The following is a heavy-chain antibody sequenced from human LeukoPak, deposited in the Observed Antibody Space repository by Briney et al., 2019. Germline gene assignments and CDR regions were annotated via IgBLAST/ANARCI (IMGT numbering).Heavy chain of an antibody. CDR1: AGTFSSYA. D-gene: IGHD5-24*01. Sequence: ASVKVSCKASAGTFSSYAISWVRQAPGQGLEWMGGIIPIFGTANYAQKFQGRVTITTDESTSTAYMELSSLRSEDTAVYYCARGATDYYYYYYMDVWGKGTTVTVSS. CDR3: ARGATDYYYYYYMDV. V-gene: IGHV1-69*05. CDR2: IIPIFGTA. J-gene: IGHJ6*03.